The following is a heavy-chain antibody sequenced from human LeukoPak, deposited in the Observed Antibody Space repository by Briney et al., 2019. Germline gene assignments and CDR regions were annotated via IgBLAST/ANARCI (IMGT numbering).Heavy chain of an antibody. J-gene: IGHJ4*02. V-gene: IGHV4-4*02. D-gene: IGHD2-21*01. CDR1: GGSISSSNW. CDR3: ASGGGNPFASDYFDY. CDR2: IYHSGST. Sequence: SETLSLTCAVSGGSISSSNWWSWVRQPPGKGLEWIGEIYHSGSTNYNPSLKSRVTISVDKSKNQFPLKLSSVTAADTAVYYCASGGGNPFASDYFDYWGQGTLVTVSS.